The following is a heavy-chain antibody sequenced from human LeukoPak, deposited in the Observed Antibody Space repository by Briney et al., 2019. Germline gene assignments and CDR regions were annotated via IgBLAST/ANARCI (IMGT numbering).Heavy chain of an antibody. Sequence: ASVKVSCKASGYTFIGYYMHWVRQAPGQGLEWMGWINPNSGGTNYAQKFQGRVTMTRDTSISTAYMELSRLRSDDTAVYYCARDRAAADGFDYWGQGTLVTVSS. CDR1: GYTFIGYY. D-gene: IGHD6-13*01. CDR3: ARDRAAADGFDY. J-gene: IGHJ4*02. V-gene: IGHV1-2*02. CDR2: INPNSGGT.